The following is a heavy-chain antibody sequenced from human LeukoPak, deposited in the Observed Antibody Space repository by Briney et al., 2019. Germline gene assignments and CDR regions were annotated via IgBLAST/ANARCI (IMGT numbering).Heavy chain of an antibody. Sequence: PGGSLRLSCAASGFTVSSNYMSWVRQAPGKGLEWVSVIYSGGSTYYADSVKGRFTISRDNSKNTLYLQMNSLRAEDTAVYYCARGAKITGTTLYYYYYMDVWGKGTTVTVSS. J-gene: IGHJ6*03. D-gene: IGHD1-7*01. CDR3: ARGAKITGTTLYYYYYMDV. CDR1: GFTVSSNY. V-gene: IGHV3-53*01. CDR2: IYSGGST.